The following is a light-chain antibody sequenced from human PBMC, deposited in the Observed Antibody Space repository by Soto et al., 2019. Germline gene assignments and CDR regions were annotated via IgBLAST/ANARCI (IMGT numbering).Light chain of an antibody. CDR3: QQYGSSPWT. Sequence: IVLTQSPDTLSLSPGETATLSCRASQSISNYLAWYQQKPGQAPRLLIYDASNRATGIPGRFSGSGSGTDFSLTISSLEAEDFAVYYCQQYGSSPWTFGQGTKVEIK. J-gene: IGKJ1*01. V-gene: IGKV3-20*01. CDR1: QSISNY. CDR2: DAS.